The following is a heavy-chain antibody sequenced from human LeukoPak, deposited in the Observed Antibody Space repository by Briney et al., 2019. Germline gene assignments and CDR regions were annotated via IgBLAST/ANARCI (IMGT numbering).Heavy chain of an antibody. CDR1: GGSISSGSYD. V-gene: IGHV4-61*02. J-gene: IGHJ3*02. CDR3: ARDQFYVGLDAFDI. CDR2: IYTSGRT. Sequence: PSQTLSLTCTVSGGSISSGSYDWGWMRQPAGKGLEWIGRIYTSGRTNYNPSLKSRVTISVDTSKNQFTLKLSSVTAADTAVYYCARDQFYVGLDAFDIWGQGTMVTVSS. D-gene: IGHD5/OR15-5a*01.